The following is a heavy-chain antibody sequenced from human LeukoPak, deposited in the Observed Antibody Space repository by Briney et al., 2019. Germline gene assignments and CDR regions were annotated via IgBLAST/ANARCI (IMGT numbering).Heavy chain of an antibody. D-gene: IGHD2-15*01. Sequence: GGSLRLSCVASGLRFRSYAMNWVRQAPGKGLECISTISDDSSLTYYADPVKGRSAISQDDSKNTPYVQMNNLTVEDTALYYAGKGRCRGVGCDSFHSWRQGALVTVSS. J-gene: IGHJ4*02. CDR3: GKGRCRGVGCDSFHS. CDR1: GLRFRSYA. V-gene: IGHV3-23*01. CDR2: ISDDSSLT.